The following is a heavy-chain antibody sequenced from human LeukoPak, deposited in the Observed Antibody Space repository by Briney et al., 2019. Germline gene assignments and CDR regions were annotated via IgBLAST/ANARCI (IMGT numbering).Heavy chain of an antibody. CDR3: ATSDPPSPA. D-gene: IGHD2-2*01. J-gene: IGHJ5*02. CDR1: GGSFSPYY. CDR2: INDGGST. Sequence: SETLSLTCAVYGGSFSPYYWSWIRQTPGKGLEWIGEINDGGSTNYNPSLKSRVTISGDTSKNQFSLKLDSVTAADMAVYYCATSDPPSPAWGQGTLVTVSS. V-gene: IGHV4-34*01.